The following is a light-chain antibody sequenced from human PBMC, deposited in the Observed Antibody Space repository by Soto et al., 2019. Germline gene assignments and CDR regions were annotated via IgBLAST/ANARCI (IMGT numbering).Light chain of an antibody. V-gene: IGLV2-8*01. J-gene: IGLJ2*01. CDR1: SSDVGGYNY. Sequence: QSALTQPPSASGSPGQSVTISCTGTSSDVGGYNYVSWYQQHPGKAPKLMISEVSKRPSGVPDRFSCSKSGNTASLTVSGLQAEDEADYYCCSFAGNNNLVFGGGTKLTVL. CDR3: CSFAGNNNLV. CDR2: EVS.